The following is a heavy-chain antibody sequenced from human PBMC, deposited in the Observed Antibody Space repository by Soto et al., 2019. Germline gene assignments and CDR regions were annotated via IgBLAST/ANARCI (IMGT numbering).Heavy chain of an antibody. CDR1: GGSISSYY. J-gene: IGHJ5*02. Sequence: QVQLQESGPGLVKPSETLSLTCTVSGGSISSYYWSWIRQPPGKGLEWIGYIYYSGSTNYNPSLRSRVTLSVDTSKNQFSLKLSSVTAADTAVYYCARGWLSPKKFDPWGQGTLVTVSS. CDR3: ARGWLSPKKFDP. D-gene: IGHD3-9*01. CDR2: IYYSGST. V-gene: IGHV4-59*01.